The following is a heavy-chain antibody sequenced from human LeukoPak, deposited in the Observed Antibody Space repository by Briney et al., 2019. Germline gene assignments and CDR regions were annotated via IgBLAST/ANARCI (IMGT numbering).Heavy chain of an antibody. D-gene: IGHD3-3*01. J-gene: IGHJ4*02. V-gene: IGHV3-23*01. CDR2: ISGSGGST. CDR3: AKDYDFWSGYYPYYFDY. Sequence: GGSLRLSCAASGFTVSSNYMSWVRQAPGKGLEWASAISGSGGSTYYADSVKGRFTISRDNSKNTLYLQMNSLRAEDTAVYYCAKDYDFWSGYYPYYFDYWGQGTLVTVSS. CDR1: GFTVSSNY.